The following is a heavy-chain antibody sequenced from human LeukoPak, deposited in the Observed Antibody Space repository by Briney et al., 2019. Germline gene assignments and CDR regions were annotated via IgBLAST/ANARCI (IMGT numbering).Heavy chain of an antibody. J-gene: IGHJ4*02. V-gene: IGHV1-8*01. CDR2: MNPNSGNT. Sequence: ASVKVSCKASGYTFTSYDINWVRQATGQGLEWMGWMNPNSGNTGYARKFQGRVTMTRNTSISTAYMELSSLRSEDTAVYYCARVGGYYVGYDYWGQGTLVTVSS. D-gene: IGHD3-3*01. CDR1: GYTFTSYD. CDR3: ARVGGYYVGYDY.